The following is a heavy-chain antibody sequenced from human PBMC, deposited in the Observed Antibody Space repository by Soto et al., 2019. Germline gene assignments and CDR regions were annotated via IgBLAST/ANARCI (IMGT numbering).Heavy chain of an antibody. CDR2: IYATGTT. D-gene: IGHD1-1*01. CDR3: VRDGTKTLRDWFDP. V-gene: IGHV4-4*07. J-gene: IGHJ5*02. Sequence: SETLSLSRTVSGASISGVYCSWIRNSAAKGRGWIGRIYATGTTDYNPSLKSRVMMSVDTSKKQFSLKLRSVTAADTAVYYCVRDGTKTLRDWFDPWGQGTLVTVS. CDR1: GASISGVY.